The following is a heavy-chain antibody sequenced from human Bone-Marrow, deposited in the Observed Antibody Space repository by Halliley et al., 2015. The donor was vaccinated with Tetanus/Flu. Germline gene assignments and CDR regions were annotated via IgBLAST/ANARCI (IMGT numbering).Heavy chain of an antibody. D-gene: IGHD3-3*01. V-gene: IGHV4-59*12. Sequence: LEWMGYIYFTGSPKYNPPLKSRVPMSVDTSKNRLSLMLTSVTAADTAVYYCASTVFWSGHNYFDSWGQGALVTVSS. CDR3: ASTVFWSGHNYFDS. CDR2: IYFTGSP. J-gene: IGHJ4*02.